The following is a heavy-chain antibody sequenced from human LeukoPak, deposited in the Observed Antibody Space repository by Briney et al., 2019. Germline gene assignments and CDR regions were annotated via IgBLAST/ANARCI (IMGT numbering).Heavy chain of an antibody. CDR1: GGSISSSSYY. CDR2: IYYSGST. J-gene: IGHJ5*02. D-gene: IGHD3-16*01. V-gene: IGHV4-39*01. CDR3: ARTTRFEDIAWFDP. Sequence: SETLSLTCTVSGGSISSSSYYWGWIRQPPGKGLEWIGSIYYSGSTYYNPSLKSRVTISVDTSKNQFSLKLSSVTAADTAVYYCARTTRFEDIAWFDPWGQETLVTVSS.